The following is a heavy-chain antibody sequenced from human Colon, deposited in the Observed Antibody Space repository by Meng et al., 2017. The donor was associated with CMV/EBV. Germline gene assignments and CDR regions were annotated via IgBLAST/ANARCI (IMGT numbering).Heavy chain of an antibody. CDR1: GYGFTTYW. Sequence: GESLKISCKASGYGFTTYWIDWVRQMPGQGLEWMGVIFPGDSDTRYSPSFEGQVTISADKSTDTAYLHLNTLKASDTAMYFCARLHRPSRNSGTSYFDYWGQGTLVTVSS. CDR2: IFPGDSDT. J-gene: IGHJ4*02. D-gene: IGHD1-1*01. CDR3: ARLHRPSRNSGTSYFDY. V-gene: IGHV5-51*01.